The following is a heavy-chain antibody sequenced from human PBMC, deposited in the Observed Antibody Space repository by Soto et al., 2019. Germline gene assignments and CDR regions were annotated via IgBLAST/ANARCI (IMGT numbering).Heavy chain of an antibody. V-gene: IGHV1-69*01. J-gene: IGHJ4*02. Sequence: QVQLVQSGAEVKKPGSSVKVSCKASGGTFSSYAISWVRQAPGQGLEWMGGIIPIFGTANYAQKFQGRVTITADEYTSTAYVELSRLRSEDTAVYYCARAAAAGVYYFDYWGQGTLVTVSS. CDR2: IIPIFGTA. CDR3: ARAAAAGVYYFDY. D-gene: IGHD6-13*01. CDR1: GGTFSSYA.